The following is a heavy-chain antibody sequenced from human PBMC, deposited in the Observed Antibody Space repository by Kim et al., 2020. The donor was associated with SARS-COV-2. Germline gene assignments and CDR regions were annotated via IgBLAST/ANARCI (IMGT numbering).Heavy chain of an antibody. Sequence: GESLKISCKGSGYSFTSYWISWVRQMPGKGLEWMGRIDPSDSYTNYSPSFQGHVTISADKSISTAYLQWSSLKASDTAMYYCARLILSSSWYAPNYYYYGMDVWGQGTTVTVSS. CDR3: ARLILSSSWYAPNYYYYGMDV. CDR1: GYSFTSYW. CDR2: IDPSDSYT. J-gene: IGHJ6*02. V-gene: IGHV5-10-1*01. D-gene: IGHD6-13*01.